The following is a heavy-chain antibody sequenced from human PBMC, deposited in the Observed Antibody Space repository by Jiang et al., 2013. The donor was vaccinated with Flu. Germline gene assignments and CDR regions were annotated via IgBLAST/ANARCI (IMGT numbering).Heavy chain of an antibody. Sequence: KPTQTLTLTCTFSGFSLSTSGVGVGWFRQPPGKALEWLGIIYWDDDKRYSPSLKSRLTITKDTSKNQVVLTMTNMDPVDTGTYFCTHVIHHYDNTRGNWFDPGARNPGHRLL. D-gene: IGHD3-22*01. CDR1: GFSLSTSGVG. CDR3: THVIHHYDNTRGNWFDP. V-gene: IGHV2-5*02. J-gene: IGHJ5*01. CDR2: IYWDDDK.